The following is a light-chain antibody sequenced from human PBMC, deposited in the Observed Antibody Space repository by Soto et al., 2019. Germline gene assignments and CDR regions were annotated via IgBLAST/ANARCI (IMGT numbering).Light chain of an antibody. V-gene: IGKV4-1*01. Sequence: DIVMTQSPDSLAMSLGERATIKCKSSQSLLYNVNNKNYLGWYQQKAGQPPKLLLYWASYRESGVPDRFSGSGSVTDFALPISSLQAEDVAVYYCQQYYDTPWTFGQGTKVEIK. CDR2: WAS. J-gene: IGKJ1*01. CDR1: QSLLYNVNNKNY. CDR3: QQYYDTPWT.